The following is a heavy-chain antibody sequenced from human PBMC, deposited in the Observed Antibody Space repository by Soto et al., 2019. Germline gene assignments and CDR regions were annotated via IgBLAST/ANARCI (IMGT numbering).Heavy chain of an antibody. CDR1: GFTFSSYG. D-gene: IGHD6-19*01. J-gene: IGHJ3*02. CDR3: ARDNLRIAVAGIGGLNAFDI. CDR2: IWYDGSNK. Sequence: GGSLRLSCAASGFTFSSYGMHWVRQAPGKGLEWVAVIWYDGSNKYYADSVKGRFTISRDNSKNTLYLQMNSLRAEDTAVYYCARDNLRIAVAGIGGLNAFDIWGQGTMVTVSS. V-gene: IGHV3-33*01.